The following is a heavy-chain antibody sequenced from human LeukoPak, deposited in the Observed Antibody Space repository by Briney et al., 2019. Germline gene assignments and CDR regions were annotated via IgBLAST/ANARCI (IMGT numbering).Heavy chain of an antibody. Sequence: GGSLRLSCAASGFTFNDYYMSWIRQAPGKGLEWVSYVSSSGSTIYYADSVKGRFTISRDNAKNSLYLQMNSLRAEDTAVYYCARESRQWLVLGGVDYWGQGTLVTVSS. J-gene: IGHJ4*02. CDR1: GFTFNDYY. V-gene: IGHV3-11*04. CDR3: ARESRQWLVLGGVDY. CDR2: VSSSGSTI. D-gene: IGHD6-19*01.